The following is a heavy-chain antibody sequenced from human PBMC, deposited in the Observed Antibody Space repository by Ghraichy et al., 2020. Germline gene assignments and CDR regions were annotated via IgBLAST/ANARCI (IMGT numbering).Heavy chain of an antibody. Sequence: SETLSLTCTVSGGSISSYYWSWIRQPPGKGLEWIGYIYYSGSTNYNPSLKSRVTISVDTSKNQFSLKLSSVTAADTAVYYCAREDRGRRWGSGGYYFDYWGQGTLVTVSS. CDR3: AREDRGRRWGSGGYYFDY. CDR2: IYYSGST. V-gene: IGHV4-59*01. D-gene: IGHD2-15*01. CDR1: GGSISSYY. J-gene: IGHJ4*02.